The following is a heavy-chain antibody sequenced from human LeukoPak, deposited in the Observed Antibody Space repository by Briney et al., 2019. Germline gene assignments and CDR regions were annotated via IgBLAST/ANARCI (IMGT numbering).Heavy chain of an antibody. CDR2: IYPGDSDS. Sequence: GESLKISCKGSGYSLTSYWIGWVRQMPGKGLEWMGIIYPGDSDSRYNPSFQGQVTIPVDKSNSTVYLQWGSLKASDTAMYYCARGRFGSVVSHTTVVTGFVYWGQGTLVTVSS. CDR1: GYSLTSYW. CDR3: ARGRFGSVVSHTTVVTGFVY. D-gene: IGHD4-23*01. J-gene: IGHJ4*02. V-gene: IGHV5-51*01.